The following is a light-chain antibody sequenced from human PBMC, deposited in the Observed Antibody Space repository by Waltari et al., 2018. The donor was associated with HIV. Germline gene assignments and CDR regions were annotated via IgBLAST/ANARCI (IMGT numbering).Light chain of an antibody. Sequence: QSVLTQPPSLSGAPGQRVTIPCTGSSSNLGANFDVPWYQVRPGTAPKLLIFGNSNRPSGVPDRFSGSKSGTSASLAITGLQPEDEAEYCCQSFDNSLNGYVFGTGTTVIVL. CDR1: SSNLGANFD. V-gene: IGLV1-40*01. J-gene: IGLJ1*01. CDR2: GNS. CDR3: QSFDNSLNGYV.